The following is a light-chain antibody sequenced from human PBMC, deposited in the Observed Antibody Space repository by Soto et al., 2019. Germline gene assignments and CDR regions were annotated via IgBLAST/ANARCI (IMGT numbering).Light chain of an antibody. Sequence: QSVLTQPASVSGSLGQSITISCTGTSSDVGGYNYISWYQQAPGKAPKLLIYDVINRPSGVSHRFSGSKSGNTASMTISGLQADDEDDYYCSSYSSIGTLYVFGGGTKVTVL. V-gene: IGLV2-14*01. CDR2: DVI. CDR3: SSYSSIGTLYV. CDR1: SSDVGGYNY. J-gene: IGLJ1*01.